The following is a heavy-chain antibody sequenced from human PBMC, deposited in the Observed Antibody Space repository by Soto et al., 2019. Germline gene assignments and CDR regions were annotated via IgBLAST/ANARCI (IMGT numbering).Heavy chain of an antibody. J-gene: IGHJ4*02. CDR3: VNDVGARHYDFTNFDT. D-gene: IGHD2-8*01. CDR2: TDWNRATI. V-gene: IGHV3-9*01. Sequence: PGGSLRLSCVASGFIFAGYAIHWGPQRPGKGREGVAGTDWNRATIGYGDSAKGRFTLSRDNARNSVILEMSRLRNDESALYSCVNDVGARHYDFTNFDTWGRGTQVTVSS. CDR1: GFIFAGYA.